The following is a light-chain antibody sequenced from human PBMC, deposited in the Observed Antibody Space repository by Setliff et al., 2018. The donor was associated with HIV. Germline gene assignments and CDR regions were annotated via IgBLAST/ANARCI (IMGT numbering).Light chain of an antibody. Sequence: QSVLAQPASVSGSLGQSITIFCIGTSSDIGVYEYVSWYQQHPGEAPKLIIYEVTNRPSGVSNRLSGSKSGNTASLTISGLQAEDEADYFCSSYRRTNTWVFGGGTKVTVL. V-gene: IGLV2-14*03. CDR1: SSDIGVYEY. CDR3: SSYRRTNTWV. J-gene: IGLJ3*02. CDR2: EVT.